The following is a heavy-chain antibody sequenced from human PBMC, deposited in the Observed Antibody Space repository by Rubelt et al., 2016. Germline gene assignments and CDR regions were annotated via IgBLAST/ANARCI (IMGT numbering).Heavy chain of an antibody. CDR3: AREGDYYYGMDV. V-gene: IGHV1-2*06. Sequence: QVQLVQSGAEVKKPGASVKVSCKASGYTFTGYYMHWVRQAPGHGLEWMGRINPNSGGTNYAHQFQGMVTMSRYKAISTADMELSRLRSDDTSVYYFAREGDYYYGMDVWGQGTTVTVSS. J-gene: IGHJ6*02. D-gene: IGHD3-16*01. CDR1: GYTFTGYY. CDR2: INPNSGGT.